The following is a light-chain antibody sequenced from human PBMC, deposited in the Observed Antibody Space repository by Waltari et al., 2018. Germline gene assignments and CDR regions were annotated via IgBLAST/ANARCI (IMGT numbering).Light chain of an antibody. CDR3: QQYDGSVVT. CDR2: GAS. CDR1: QTITGSW. Sequence: DIVLTPSPGTLSVSPGVTVTLPCRASQTITGSWLTWYHQKPGQAPRLLIYGASNRAPGIPDRFSGSGSGTDFTLTISRLEPEDSAVYYCQQYDGSVVTFGGGTKVEIK. V-gene: IGKV3-20*01. J-gene: IGKJ4*01.